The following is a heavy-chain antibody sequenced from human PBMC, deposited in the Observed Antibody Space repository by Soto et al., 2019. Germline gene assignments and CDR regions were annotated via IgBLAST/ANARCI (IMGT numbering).Heavy chain of an antibody. CDR1: GYTFTSYC. D-gene: IGHD4-17*01. CDR2: ISAYNGNT. V-gene: IGHV1-18*01. Sequence: ASVKVSCKASGYTFTSYCISWVRQSPGQGLEWMGWISAYNGNTNYAQKLQGRVTMTTDTSTSTAYMELRSLRSDDTAVYYCARFYGDYTVYDYWGQGTLVTVSS. J-gene: IGHJ4*02. CDR3: ARFYGDYTVYDY.